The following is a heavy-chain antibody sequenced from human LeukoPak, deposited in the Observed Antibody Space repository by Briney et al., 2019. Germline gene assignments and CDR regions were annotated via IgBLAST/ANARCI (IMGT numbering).Heavy chain of an antibody. CDR2: ISSNGKTI. CDR1: GFTFSTYE. Sequence: PGGSLRLSCAASGFTFSTYEMNWVRQAPGKGPEWISYISSNGKTIYYSDSVKGRFTISRDNAKNSLYLQMNSLRAEDTAVYYCAALWSFDYWGQGTLVSVSS. J-gene: IGHJ4*02. D-gene: IGHD2-21*01. CDR3: AALWSFDY. V-gene: IGHV3-48*03.